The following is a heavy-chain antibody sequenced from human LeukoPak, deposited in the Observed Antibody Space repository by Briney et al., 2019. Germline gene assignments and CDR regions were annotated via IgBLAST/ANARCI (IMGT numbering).Heavy chain of an antibody. CDR1: GGSISSYY. CDR2: IYYSGST. CDR3: ARVGVTIFGVVKGYYYYYMDV. V-gene: IGHV4-59*01. Sequence: ASETLSLTCTVSGGSISSYYWSWIRQPPGKGLEWIGYIYYSGSTNYNPSLNSRVTISVDTSKNQFSLKLSSVTAADTAVYYCARVGVTIFGVVKGYYYYYMDVWGKGTTVTVSS. J-gene: IGHJ6*03. D-gene: IGHD3-3*01.